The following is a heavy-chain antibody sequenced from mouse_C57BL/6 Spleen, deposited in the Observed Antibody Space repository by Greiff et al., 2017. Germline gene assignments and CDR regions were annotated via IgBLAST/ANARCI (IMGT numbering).Heavy chain of an antibody. J-gene: IGHJ4*01. Sequence: QVQLKESGAELARPGASVKLSCKASGYTFTSYGISWVKQRTGQGLEWIGEIYPRSGNTYYNEKFKGKATLTADKSSSTAYMELRSLTSEDSAVYFCARSKGYSNFLYAMDYWGQGTSVTVSS. D-gene: IGHD2-5*01. CDR1: GYTFTSYG. V-gene: IGHV1-81*01. CDR2: IYPRSGNT. CDR3: ARSKGYSNFLYAMDY.